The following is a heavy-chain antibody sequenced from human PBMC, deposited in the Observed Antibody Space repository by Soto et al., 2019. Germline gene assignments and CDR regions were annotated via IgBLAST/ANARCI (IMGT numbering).Heavy chain of an antibody. CDR1: GGSFSGYY. D-gene: IGHD3-16*01. CDR3: ARRMYDYIWGSYSYYMDV. V-gene: IGHV4-34*01. CDR2: INHSGST. J-gene: IGHJ6*03. Sequence: SETLSLTCAVYGGSFSGYYWSWIRQPPGKGLEWIGEINHSGSTNYNPSLKSRVTISVDTSKNQFSVKLSSVTAADTAVYYCARRMYDYIWGSYSYYMDVWGKGTTVTVSS.